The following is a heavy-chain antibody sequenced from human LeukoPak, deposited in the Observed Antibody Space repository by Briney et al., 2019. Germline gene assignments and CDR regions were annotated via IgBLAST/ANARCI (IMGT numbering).Heavy chain of an antibody. V-gene: IGHV4-61*01. CDR3: AKDLGAGGGSVFDS. CDR2: IYYSGST. D-gene: IGHD3-10*01. Sequence: PSGTLSLTCTVSGGSVSSGSYYWSWIRQPPGKGLEWIGYIYYSGSTNYNPSLKSRVTISVDTSKNQFSLKLSSVTAADTAVYYCAKDLGAGGGSVFDSWGQGTLVTVSS. CDR1: GGSVSSGSYY. J-gene: IGHJ4*02.